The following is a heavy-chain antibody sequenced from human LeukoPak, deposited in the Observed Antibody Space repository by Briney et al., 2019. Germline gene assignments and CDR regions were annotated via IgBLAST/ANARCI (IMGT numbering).Heavy chain of an antibody. V-gene: IGHV4-34*01. J-gene: IGHJ1*01. Sequence: PSETLALIYAVCVASFSGCYWSWIRQSPGKGLEWIGEINHSGSSNYNPSLKSRVTISVDTSKNQFSLKLSSVTAADTGVYYCARGPREHSGLDWGQGTLDTVSS. CDR3: ARGPREHSGLD. CDR1: VASFSGCY. D-gene: IGHD6-25*01. CDR2: INHSGSS.